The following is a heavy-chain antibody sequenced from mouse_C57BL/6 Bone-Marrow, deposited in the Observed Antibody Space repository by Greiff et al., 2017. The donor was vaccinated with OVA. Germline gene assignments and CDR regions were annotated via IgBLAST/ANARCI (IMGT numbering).Heavy chain of an antibody. J-gene: IGHJ2*01. CDR3: AREAQAVYYFDY. CDR1: GYTFTSYW. CDR2: IYPSDSET. D-gene: IGHD3-2*02. V-gene: IGHV1-61*01. Sequence: VQLQQPGAELVRPGSSVKLSCKASGYTFTSYWMDWVKQRPGQGLEWIGNIYPSDSETHYNQQFKDKATLTVDKSSSTAYMQLSSLTSEDSSVYYVAREAQAVYYFDYWGQGTTLTVSS.